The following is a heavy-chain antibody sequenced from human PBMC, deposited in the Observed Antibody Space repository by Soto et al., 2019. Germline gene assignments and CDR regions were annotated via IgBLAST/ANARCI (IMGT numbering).Heavy chain of an antibody. CDR3: ARDSFDSNGPAEYFQH. Sequence: GASVKVSCKASGYTFTSYAMHWVRQAPGQRFEWMGWINAGNGNTKYSQKFQGRVTITRDTSASTAYMELSSLRSEDTAVYYCARDSFDSNGPAEYFQHWGQGTLVTVSS. J-gene: IGHJ1*01. CDR1: GYTFTSYA. CDR2: INAGNGNT. V-gene: IGHV1-3*01. D-gene: IGHD3-22*01.